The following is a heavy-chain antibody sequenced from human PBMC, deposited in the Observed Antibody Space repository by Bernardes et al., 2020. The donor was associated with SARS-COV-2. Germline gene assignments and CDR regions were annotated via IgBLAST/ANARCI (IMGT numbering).Heavy chain of an antibody. D-gene: IGHD4-4*01. CDR2: IYSGGST. J-gene: IGHJ4*02. CDR1: GFTVSSNY. Sequence: GGSLRLSCAASGFTVSSNYMSWVRQAPGKGLELVSVIYSGGSTYYADSVKGRFTISRDNAKNSVSLQMNSLRAEDTAVYYCARVDFSNLYYFDYWGQGTPVTVSS. CDR3: ARVDFSNLYYFDY. V-gene: IGHV3-53*01.